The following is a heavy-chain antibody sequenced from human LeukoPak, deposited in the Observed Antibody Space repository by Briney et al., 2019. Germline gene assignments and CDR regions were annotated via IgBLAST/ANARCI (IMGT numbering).Heavy chain of an antibody. D-gene: IGHD3-3*01. CDR2: INPNSGVT. Sequence: ASVKVSCKASGYTFTGYYMHWVRQAPGQGLEWMGWINPNSGVTKSVQKFQGRVTMTRNTSISTAYMELSRLTSDDTAVYYCARDGGLDYWGQGALVTVSS. V-gene: IGHV1-2*02. J-gene: IGHJ4*02. CDR1: GYTFTGYY. CDR3: ARDGGLDY.